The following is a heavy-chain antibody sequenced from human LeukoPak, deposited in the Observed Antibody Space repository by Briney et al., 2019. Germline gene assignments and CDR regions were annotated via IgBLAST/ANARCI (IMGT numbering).Heavy chain of an antibody. CDR2: INPSGGST. CDR3: ARGRLDYDFWSGYKQEDFDY. CDR1: GYTFTSYY. Sequence: ASVKVSCKASGYTFTSYYMHWVRQAPGQGLEWMGIINPSGGSTSHAQKFQGRVTMTRDMSTSTVYMELSSLRSEDTAVYYCARGRLDYDFWSGYKQEDFDYWGQGTLVTVSS. D-gene: IGHD3-3*01. J-gene: IGHJ4*02. V-gene: IGHV1-46*01.